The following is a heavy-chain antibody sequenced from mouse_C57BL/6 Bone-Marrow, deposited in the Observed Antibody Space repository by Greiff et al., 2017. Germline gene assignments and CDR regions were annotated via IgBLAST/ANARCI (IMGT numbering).Heavy chain of an antibody. D-gene: IGHD2-4*01. V-gene: IGHV6-3*01. CDR3: LDYDYDGFAY. CDR1: GFTFSNYW. J-gene: IGHJ3*01. CDR2: IRLKSDNYAT. Sequence: DVMLVESGGGLVQPGGSMKLSCVASGFTFSNYWMNWVRQSPEKGLEWVAQIRLKSDNYATHYAESVKGRFTISRDDSKSSVYLQMNNLRAEDTGMYYCLDYDYDGFAYWGQGTLVTVSA.